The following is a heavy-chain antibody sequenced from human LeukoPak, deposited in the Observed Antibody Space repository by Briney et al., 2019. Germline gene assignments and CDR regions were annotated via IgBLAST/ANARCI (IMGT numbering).Heavy chain of an antibody. Sequence: PSETLSLTCTVSGGSINYYYWMWIRQPPGKGLEWIGYISHSGITYYNPSLKSRASMAVDTSKNQFSLKLSSVTAADTAVYFCARETIPAANDYWGQGILVTVSS. D-gene: IGHD6-13*01. CDR1: GGSINYYY. V-gene: IGHV4-30-4*01. CDR2: ISHSGIT. J-gene: IGHJ4*02. CDR3: ARETIPAANDY.